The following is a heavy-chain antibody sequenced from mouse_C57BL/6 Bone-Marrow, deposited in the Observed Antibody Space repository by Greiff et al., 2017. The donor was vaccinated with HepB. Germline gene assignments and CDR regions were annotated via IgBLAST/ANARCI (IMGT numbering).Heavy chain of an antibody. V-gene: IGHV1-59*01. Sequence: QVQLQQPGAELVRPGPSVKLSCKASGYTFTSYWMHWVKQRPGQGLEWIGVIDPSDSYTNYNQKFKGKATLTVDTSSSTAYMQLSSLTSEDSAVYYCARYLFAYWGQGTLVTVSA. CDR3: ARYLFAY. CDR2: IDPSDSYT. CDR1: GYTFTSYW. J-gene: IGHJ3*01.